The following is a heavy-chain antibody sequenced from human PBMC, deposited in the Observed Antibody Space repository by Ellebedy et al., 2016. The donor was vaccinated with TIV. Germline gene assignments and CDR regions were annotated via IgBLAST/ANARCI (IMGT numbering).Heavy chain of an antibody. Sequence: GESLKISCATSGFTFNTYAMTWVRQAPGKGLEWVSAISGGSGITYYADSVKGRFTISRDNSKNTLYLQMNSLRAEDTAVYYCAKCLTYYYGSGGGYGVDVWGQGTTVTVSS. CDR3: AKCLTYYYGSGGGYGVDV. CDR1: GFTFNTYA. J-gene: IGHJ6*02. D-gene: IGHD3-10*01. CDR2: ISGGSGIT. V-gene: IGHV3-23*01.